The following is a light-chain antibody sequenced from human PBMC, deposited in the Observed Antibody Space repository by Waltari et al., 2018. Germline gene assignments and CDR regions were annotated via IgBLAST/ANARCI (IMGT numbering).Light chain of an antibody. V-gene: IGLV7-46*01. CDR1: TGAVTSGHF. CDR3: LLSYSGARWV. J-gene: IGLJ3*02. CDR2: DTS. Sequence: QAVVTQEPSVTVSPGGTVTLTCGSSTGAVTSGHFPYWFQQKPGQAPMTLIYDTSNKHSWTPARFSGSRLGEKAALTLSGAQPEDEAEYYCLLSYSGARWVFGGGTKLTVL.